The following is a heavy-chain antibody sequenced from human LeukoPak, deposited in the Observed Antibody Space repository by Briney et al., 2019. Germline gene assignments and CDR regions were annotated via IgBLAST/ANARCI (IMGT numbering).Heavy chain of an antibody. CDR3: ARAGYCSSTSCSYPYYYYYMDV. CDR1: GGTFSSYA. CDR2: IIPIFGTA. V-gene: IGHV1-69*05. J-gene: IGHJ6*03. D-gene: IGHD2-2*01. Sequence: SVKVSCKASGGTFSSYASSWVRQAPGQGLEWMGGIIPIFGTANYAQKFQGRVTITTDESTSTAYMELNSLRSEDTAVYYCARAGYCSSTSCSYPYYYYYMDVWGKGTTVTVSS.